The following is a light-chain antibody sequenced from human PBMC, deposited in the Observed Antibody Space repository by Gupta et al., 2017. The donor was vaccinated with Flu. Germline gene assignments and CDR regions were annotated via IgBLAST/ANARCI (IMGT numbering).Light chain of an antibody. V-gene: IGKV1-17*01. J-gene: IGKJ4*01. Sequence: DIQMTQSPSSLSASLGDRVTITCRASQGIGNDLVWYQQKPGKAPKRLIYAASRVQSGVPSRFSGSGFGPEFTLIISSPQPEDFANYYCLHQKIFPVTFGRGTXVDIK. CDR3: LHQKIFPVT. CDR1: QGIGND. CDR2: AAS.